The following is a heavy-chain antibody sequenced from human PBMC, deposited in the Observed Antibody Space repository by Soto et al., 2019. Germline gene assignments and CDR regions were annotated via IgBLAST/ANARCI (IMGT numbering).Heavy chain of an antibody. J-gene: IGHJ4*02. CDR3: ASNSYGYTCYDY. CDR2: IYHSGST. Sequence: PSETLSLTCAVSGDSISSSKWWSWVRQPPGKGLEWIGEIYHSGSTNYNPSLKSRVIISVDKSKNQFSLKLSSVTDADTAVYYCASNSYGYTCYDYWGQGTLVIVSS. D-gene: IGHD5-18*01. V-gene: IGHV4-4*02. CDR1: GDSISSSKW.